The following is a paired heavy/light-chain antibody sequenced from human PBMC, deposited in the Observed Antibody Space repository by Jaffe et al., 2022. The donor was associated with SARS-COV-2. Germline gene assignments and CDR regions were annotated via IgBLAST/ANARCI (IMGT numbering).Light chain of an antibody. V-gene: IGKV1-39*01. CDR2: GAS. Sequence: IQMTQSPSSLSASVGDRVTITCRASQRIDDYLNWYQQTPGKAPKLLIYGASRLERGVPSRFSGSGSVTAFTLTINSLQPEDIATYYCQQSYTLPYTFGQGTNLEIK. CDR1: QRIDDY. CDR3: QQSYTLPYT. J-gene: IGKJ2*01.
Heavy chain of an antibody. CDR2: FRSSQTP. CDR3: ARESLEARDNGGYYDFSDF. CDR1: GGSISSANWF. J-gene: IGHJ4*02. D-gene: IGHD3-22*01. Sequence: QVQLQESGPGLVKPSQTLSLTCAVSGGSISSANWFWSWIRQPAGKGLEWIGRFRSSQTPSYNPSLRSRVTISMDTSTNQFSLELSSVTAADTAVYYCARESLEARDNGGYYDFSDFWGQGILVTVSS. V-gene: IGHV4-61*02.